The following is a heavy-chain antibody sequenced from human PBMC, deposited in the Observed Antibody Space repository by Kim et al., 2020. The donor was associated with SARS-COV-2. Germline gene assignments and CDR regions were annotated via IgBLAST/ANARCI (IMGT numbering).Heavy chain of an antibody. J-gene: IGHJ6*02. V-gene: IGHV3-30*01. Sequence: ADPEQGRFTISRDNSKNTLYLQMNSLRAEDTAVYYCARERYPYYYYGMDVWGQGTTVTVSS. D-gene: IGHD1-1*01. CDR3: ARERYPYYYYGMDV.